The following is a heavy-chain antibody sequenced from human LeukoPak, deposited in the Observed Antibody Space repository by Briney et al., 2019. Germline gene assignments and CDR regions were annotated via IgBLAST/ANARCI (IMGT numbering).Heavy chain of an antibody. CDR3: ARDKRVVAGGDAFDI. V-gene: IGHV3-30*04. CDR1: GFTFSSYA. D-gene: IGHD2-15*01. CDR2: ISYDGSNK. Sequence: GGSLRLSCAASGFTFSSYAMRWVRQAPGKGLEWVAVISYDGSNKYYADPVKGRFTTSRDNSKNTLYLQMNSLRAEDTAAYYCARDKRVVAGGDAFDIWGQGTMVTVSS. J-gene: IGHJ3*02.